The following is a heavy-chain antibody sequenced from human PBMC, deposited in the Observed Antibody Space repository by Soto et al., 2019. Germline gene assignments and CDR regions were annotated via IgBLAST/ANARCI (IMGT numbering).Heavy chain of an antibody. CDR3: ATTVTTILYFDY. CDR2: IYYSGST. V-gene: IGHV4-39*01. Sequence: SETLSLTCTVSDGSISISSYYWCWVRHPPGKGLEWIGSIYYSGSTYYNPSLKSRVTVSGDTSKNQFSLKLSSVTAADTAVYYCATTVTTILYFDYWGQGILVTVSS. J-gene: IGHJ4*02. CDR1: DGSISISSYY. D-gene: IGHD4-17*01.